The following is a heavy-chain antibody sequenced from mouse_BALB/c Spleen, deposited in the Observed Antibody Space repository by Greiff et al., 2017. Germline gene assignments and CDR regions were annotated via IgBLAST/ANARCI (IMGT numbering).Heavy chain of an antibody. CDR2: ISYSGST. Sequence: EVKLVESGPSLVKPSQTLSLTCSVTGDSITSGYWNWIRKFPGNKLEYMGYISYSGSTYYNPSLKSRISITRDTSKNQYYLQLNSVTTEDTATYYCARFPLYGNHTLDYWGQGTTLTVSS. CDR3: ARFPLYGNHTLDY. V-gene: IGHV3-8*02. CDR1: GDSITSGY. D-gene: IGHD2-1*01. J-gene: IGHJ2*01.